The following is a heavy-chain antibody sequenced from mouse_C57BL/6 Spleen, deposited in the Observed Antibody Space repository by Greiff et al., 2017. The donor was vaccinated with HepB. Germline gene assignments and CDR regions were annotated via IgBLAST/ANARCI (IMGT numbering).Heavy chain of an antibody. CDR1: GYTFTDYN. Sequence: EVQLQQSGPELVKPGASVKIPCKASGYTFTDYNMDWVKQSHGKSLEWIGDINPNNGGTIYNQKFKGKATLTVDKSSSTAYMELRSLTSEDTAVYYCARKEGGYYPLDYWGQGTTLTVSS. CDR3: ARKEGGYYPLDY. D-gene: IGHD2-3*01. CDR2: INPNNGGT. J-gene: IGHJ2*01. V-gene: IGHV1-18*01.